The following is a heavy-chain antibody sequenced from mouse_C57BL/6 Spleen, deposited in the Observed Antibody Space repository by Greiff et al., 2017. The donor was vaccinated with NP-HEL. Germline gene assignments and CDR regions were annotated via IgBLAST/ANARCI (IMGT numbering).Heavy chain of an antibody. CDR1: GYTFTSYW. CDR2: IDPSDSYT. CDR3: ARLDYYAMDD. V-gene: IGHV1-50*01. J-gene: IGHJ4*01. Sequence: QVQLQQPGAELVKPGASVKLSCKASGYTFTSYWMQWVKQRPGQGLEWIGEIDPSDSYTNYNQKFKGKATLTVDTSSSTAYMQLSSLTAEDSAVYYCARLDYYAMDDWGQGTAVTVSS.